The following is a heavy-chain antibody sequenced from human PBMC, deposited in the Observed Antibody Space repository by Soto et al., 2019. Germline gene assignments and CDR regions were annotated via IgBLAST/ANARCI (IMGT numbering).Heavy chain of an antibody. Sequence: SETLSLTCTVSGGSISSYYWSWIRQPPGKGLEWIGYIYYSGSTNYNPSLKSRVTISVDTSKNQFSLKLSSVTAADTAVYYCASRIAAAGHAEYFQHWGQGTLVTVSS. CDR3: ASRIAAAGHAEYFQH. CDR1: GGSISSYY. CDR2: IYYSGST. D-gene: IGHD6-13*01. J-gene: IGHJ1*01. V-gene: IGHV4-59*08.